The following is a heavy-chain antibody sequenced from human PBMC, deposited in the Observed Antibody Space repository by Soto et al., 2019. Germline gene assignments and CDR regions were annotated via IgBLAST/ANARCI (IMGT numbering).Heavy chain of an antibody. D-gene: IGHD3-10*01. CDR3: AGLRGFYYYMDV. CDR2: INHSGST. V-gene: IGHV4-34*01. J-gene: IGHJ6*03. CDR1: GGSFSGYY. Sequence: SETLSLTCAVYGGSFSGYYWSWIRQPPGKGLEWIGEINHSGSTNYNPSLKSRVTISVDTSKNQFSLKLSSVTAADTAVYYCAGLRGFYYYMDVWGKGTTVTVSS.